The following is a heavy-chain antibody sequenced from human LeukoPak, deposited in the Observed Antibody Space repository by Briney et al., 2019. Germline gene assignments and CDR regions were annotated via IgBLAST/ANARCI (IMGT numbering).Heavy chain of an antibody. V-gene: IGHV1-2*02. Sequence: GASVKVSCKASGYTFTGYYMHWVRQAPGQGLEWMGWINPNSGGTNYAQKFQGRVTMTRDTPISTAYMELSRLRSDDTAVYYCARIAVAGTAFFDYWGQGTLVTVSS. D-gene: IGHD6-19*01. CDR2: INPNSGGT. CDR3: ARIAVAGTAFFDY. J-gene: IGHJ4*02. CDR1: GYTFTGYY.